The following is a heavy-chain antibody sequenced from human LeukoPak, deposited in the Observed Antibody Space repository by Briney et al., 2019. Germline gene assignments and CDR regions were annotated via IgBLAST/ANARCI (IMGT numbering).Heavy chain of an antibody. V-gene: IGHV3-7*05. Sequence: PGGSLRLSCAASGFTFSHCWMSWVRQAPGKGLEWVANIKQEGSEKYYVDSVKGRFTISRDNAKNSMYLQMNSLRDEDTAVYYCARDKSAFCSGGTCYPDVWGQGTTVTVSS. D-gene: IGHD2-15*01. CDR2: IKQEGSEK. J-gene: IGHJ6*02. CDR1: GFTFSHCW. CDR3: ARDKSAFCSGGTCYPDV.